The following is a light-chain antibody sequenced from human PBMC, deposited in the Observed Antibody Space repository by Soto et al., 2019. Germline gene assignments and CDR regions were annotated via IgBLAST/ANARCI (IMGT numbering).Light chain of an antibody. V-gene: IGLV2-11*01. Sequence: QSALTQPRSVSGSPGQSVTISCTGTSSDVGGYNYVSWYQQHPGKAPKLIIYDVSKRPSGVPDRFSGSKSGNTASLTISGLQAEDEADYYCCSSAGTYPPVFGGGTKLPVL. CDR1: SSDVGGYNY. CDR3: CSSAGTYPPV. J-gene: IGLJ3*02. CDR2: DVS.